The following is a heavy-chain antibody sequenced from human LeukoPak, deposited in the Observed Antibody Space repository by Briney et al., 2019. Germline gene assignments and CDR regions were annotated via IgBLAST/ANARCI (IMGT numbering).Heavy chain of an antibody. Sequence: SESLSLTCAVSGGSISSNSYYWGWIRQPPGKGLEWIGSIYYSGSTYYNPSLKSRVTISVDTSKNQFSLKLSSVTAADTAVYYCARTRYYYNSRSYGAPYYFNYWGQGTLVTVSS. J-gene: IGHJ4*02. D-gene: IGHD3-10*01. V-gene: IGHV4-39*01. CDR1: GGSISSNSYY. CDR3: ARTRYYYNSRSYGAPYYFNY. CDR2: IYYSGST.